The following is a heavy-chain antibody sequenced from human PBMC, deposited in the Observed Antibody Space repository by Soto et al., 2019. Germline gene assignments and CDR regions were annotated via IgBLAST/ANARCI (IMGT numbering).Heavy chain of an antibody. CDR1: GFTFSSYD. CDR3: ARAFITGVLYY. Sequence: EVQLVESGEGLVQPGGSLRLSCAASGFTFSSYDMHWVRQVTGKGLEWVSAIGTAGDAYYPNSVKGRFTIYRENAKNSLYLQMNSLRAGETAVYYCARAFITGVLYYWGQGTLVTVSS. CDR2: IGTAGDA. J-gene: IGHJ4*02. D-gene: IGHD3-10*01. V-gene: IGHV3-13*04.